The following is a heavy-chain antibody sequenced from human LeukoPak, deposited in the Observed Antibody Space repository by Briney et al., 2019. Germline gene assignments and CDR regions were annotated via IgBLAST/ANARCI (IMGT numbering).Heavy chain of an antibody. D-gene: IGHD3-22*01. V-gene: IGHV5-51*01. CDR1: GYTFTNYW. CDR2: IYPDDSDT. Sequence: GESLKISCEGSGYTFTNYWIGWVRQMPGKGLEWMGIIYPDDSDTRYSPSFQGQVTISADRSISTAYLQWSSLKASDTAMYYCALNRNYYDSSGYPHFDYWGQGTLVTVSS. CDR3: ALNRNYYDSSGYPHFDY. J-gene: IGHJ4*02.